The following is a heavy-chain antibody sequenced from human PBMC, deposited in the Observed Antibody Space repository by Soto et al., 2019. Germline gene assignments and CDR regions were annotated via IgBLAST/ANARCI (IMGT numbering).Heavy chain of an antibody. V-gene: IGHV5-51*01. CDR1: GYSFTSYW. D-gene: IGHD5-12*01. Sequence: PGESLKISCKGSGYSFTSYWIGWVRQMPGKGLEWMGIIYPGDSDTRYSPSFQGQVTISADKSISTAYLQWSSLKASDTATYYCARHGEGDGYDPYYYYYGMDVWGQGTTVTV. J-gene: IGHJ6*02. CDR3: ARHGEGDGYDPYYYYYGMDV. CDR2: IYPGDSDT.